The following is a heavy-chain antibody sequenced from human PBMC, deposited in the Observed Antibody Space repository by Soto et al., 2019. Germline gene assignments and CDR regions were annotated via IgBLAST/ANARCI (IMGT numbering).Heavy chain of an antibody. J-gene: IGHJ6*02. Sequence: EVQLVESGGGLVQPGGSLRLSCAASGFTFSSYNMNWVRQAPGKGLEWVSYISSSSSTIYYADSVKGRFTISRDNAKNSLYLQMNSLRDEDTAVYYCAREHDTIFGVVTLPYYYYGMDVWGQGTTVTVSS. CDR3: AREHDTIFGVVTLPYYYYGMDV. CDR2: ISSSSSTI. V-gene: IGHV3-48*02. CDR1: GFTFSSYN. D-gene: IGHD3-3*01.